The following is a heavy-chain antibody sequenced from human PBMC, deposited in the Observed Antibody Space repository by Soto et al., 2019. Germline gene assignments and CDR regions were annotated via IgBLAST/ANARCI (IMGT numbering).Heavy chain of an antibody. Sequence: QVQLVQSGAEVKKPGSSVKVSCKASGGTFSTYTITWVRQAPGQGLEWMGGIIPIFGTANYPQKFQGRVTFTADVSTSTGYMVMSSVRSEDTAVYYCARSQERSGYWNNCFDPWGQGTLVTVSS. CDR1: GGTFSTYT. J-gene: IGHJ5*02. CDR2: IIPIFGTA. CDR3: ARSQERSGYWNNCFDP. V-gene: IGHV1-69*01. D-gene: IGHD3-22*01.